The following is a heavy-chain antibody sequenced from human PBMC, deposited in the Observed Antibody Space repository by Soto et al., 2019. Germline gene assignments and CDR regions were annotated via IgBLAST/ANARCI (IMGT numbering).Heavy chain of an antibody. Sequence: PGGSRRLSCAASGFTFSSYAMSWFRQSPGKGLEWVSAISGSGGSTYYADSVKGRFTISRDNSKNTLYLQMNSLRAEDTAVYYCAKEGGMYNWNYVGYWGQGTLVTVSS. V-gene: IGHV3-23*01. D-gene: IGHD1-7*01. CDR1: GFTFSSYA. CDR2: ISGSGGST. CDR3: AKEGGMYNWNYVGY. J-gene: IGHJ4*02.